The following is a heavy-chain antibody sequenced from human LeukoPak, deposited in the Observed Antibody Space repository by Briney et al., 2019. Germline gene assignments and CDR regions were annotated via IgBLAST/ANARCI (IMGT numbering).Heavy chain of an antibody. CDR1: GYSFTNYW. J-gene: IGHJ6*03. CDR2: IYPGDSDT. Sequence: GESLKISCKGSGYSFTNYWIGWVRQMPGKGLEWMGIIYPGDSDTRYSPSFQGQVTISADKSISTAYLQWSSLKASDTAMYYCARHSGYSYGYSGYYYYMDVWGKGTTVTISS. D-gene: IGHD5-18*01. CDR3: ARHSGYSYGYSGYYYYMDV. V-gene: IGHV5-51*01.